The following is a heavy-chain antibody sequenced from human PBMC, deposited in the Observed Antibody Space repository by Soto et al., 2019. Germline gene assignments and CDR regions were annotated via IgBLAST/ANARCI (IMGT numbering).Heavy chain of an antibody. CDR3: ARGSGSWYSMWII. Sequence: VSVKVSCKSSGYTFTSYYMHWVRQAPGQGLEWMGIINPSGGSTSYAQKFQGRVTMTRDTSTSTVYMELSSLRSEDTAVYYCARGSGSWYSMWIIWGQGTMVTVSS. D-gene: IGHD3-10*01. J-gene: IGHJ3*02. V-gene: IGHV1-46*03. CDR2: INPSGGST. CDR1: GYTFTSYY.